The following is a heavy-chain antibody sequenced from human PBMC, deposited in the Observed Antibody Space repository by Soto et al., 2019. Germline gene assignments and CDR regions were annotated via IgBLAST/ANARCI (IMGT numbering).Heavy chain of an antibody. CDR3: ARGRLTMVRGVIMAPFDY. J-gene: IGHJ4*02. CDR2: INHSGST. CDR1: GGSFSGYY. Sequence: WETLSLTCAVYGGSFSGYYWSWIRQPPGKGLEWIGEINHSGSTNYNPSLKSRVTISVDTSKNQFSLKLSSVTAADTAVYYCARGRLTMVRGVIMAPFDYWGQGTLVTVSS. V-gene: IGHV4-34*01. D-gene: IGHD3-10*01.